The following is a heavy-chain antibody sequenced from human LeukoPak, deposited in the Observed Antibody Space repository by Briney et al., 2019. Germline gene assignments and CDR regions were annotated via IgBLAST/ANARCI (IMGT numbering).Heavy chain of an antibody. CDR2: IYYSGIST. D-gene: IGHD6-19*01. V-gene: IGHV4-59*08. Sequence: SETLSLTCTVSGGSISSYYWSWIRQPPGKGLEWIGYIYYSGISTNYNPSLKSRVTISVDTSKNQFPLKLSSVTAADTAVYYCARRQSSGWYFDYWGQGTLVTVSS. CDR3: ARRQSSGWYFDY. CDR1: GGSISSYY. J-gene: IGHJ4*02.